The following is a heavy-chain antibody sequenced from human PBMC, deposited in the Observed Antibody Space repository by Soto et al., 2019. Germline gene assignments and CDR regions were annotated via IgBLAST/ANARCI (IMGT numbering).Heavy chain of an antibody. CDR2: KWYDGRNT. CDR1: GFTFSSYG. J-gene: IGHJ4*02. V-gene: IGHV3-33*01. Sequence: QVQLVESGGGVVQPGRSLRLSCAASGFTFSSYGMHWVRQAPGKGLEWVAVKWYDGRNTNYADSVKGRFTISRDDSKNTVYLQMNSLRVEYMAVYYCARDWRSRTVDYWGQGTLVTVSS. CDR3: ARDWRSRTVDY.